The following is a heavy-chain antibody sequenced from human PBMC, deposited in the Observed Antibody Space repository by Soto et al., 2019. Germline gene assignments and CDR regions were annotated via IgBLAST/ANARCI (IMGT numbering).Heavy chain of an antibody. CDR1: GDSVSSNSAA. D-gene: IGHD5-18*01. V-gene: IGHV6-1*01. CDR2: TYYRSKWYN. CDR3: ARAGGYSYGSNWFDP. J-gene: IGHJ5*02. Sequence: PSQTLSLTCAIPGDSVSSNSAAWNWIRQSPSRGLEWLGRTYYRSKWYNDYAVSVKSRITINPDTSKNQFSLQLNSVTPEDTAVYYCARAGGYSYGSNWFDPWGQGTLVTVSS.